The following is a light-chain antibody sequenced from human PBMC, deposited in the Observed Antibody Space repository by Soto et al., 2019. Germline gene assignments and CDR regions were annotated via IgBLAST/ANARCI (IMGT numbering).Light chain of an antibody. CDR1: QSVSSY. CDR2: DAS. J-gene: IGKJ4*01. CDR3: QQSSNWPLT. V-gene: IGKV3-11*01. Sequence: EIVLTQSPATLSLSPGERATLSCRASQSVSSYLAWYQHKPGQAPSLLIYDASNRATGITARFSGSGSGTDFTLTISSLEPEDFAVYYCQQSSNWPLTFGGGTKVEIK.